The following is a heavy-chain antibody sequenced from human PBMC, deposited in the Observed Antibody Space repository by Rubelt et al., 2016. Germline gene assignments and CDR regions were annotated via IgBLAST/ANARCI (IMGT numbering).Heavy chain of an antibody. V-gene: IGHV3-33*01. CDR1: GFTFSSYG. CDR3: ARDRGIVVVTAIPTYYFDY. J-gene: IGHJ4*02. Sequence: VQLVESGGGLVQPGRSLRLSCAASGFTFSSYGMHWVRQAPGKGLEWVAVIWYDGSNKYYADSVKGRFTISMDNSKNTLYLQMNSLRSEDTAVYYCARDRGIVVVTAIPTYYFDYWGQGTLVTVSS. CDR2: IWYDGSNK. D-gene: IGHD2-21*02.